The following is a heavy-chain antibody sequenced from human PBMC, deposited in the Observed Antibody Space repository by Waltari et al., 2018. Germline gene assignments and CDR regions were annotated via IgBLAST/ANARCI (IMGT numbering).Heavy chain of an antibody. V-gene: IGHV1-2*02. CDR1: GYTFTGYY. CDR3: ARDADIVVVPAAVHWFDP. D-gene: IGHD2-2*02. Sequence: QAQLVQSGAEVKKPGASVKVSCKASGYTFTGYYMHWVRQAPGQGLEWMGWINPNSGGTNYAQKFQGRGTMTRDTSINTAYMELSRLRSDDTAVQYGARDADIVVVPAAVHWFDPWGQGTLVTVSS. J-gene: IGHJ5*02. CDR2: INPNSGGT.